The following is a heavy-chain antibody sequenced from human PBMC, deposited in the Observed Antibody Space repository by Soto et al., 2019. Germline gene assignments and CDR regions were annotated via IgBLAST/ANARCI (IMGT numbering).Heavy chain of an antibody. CDR1: GFTFSSYG. V-gene: IGHV3-30*03. D-gene: IGHD4-17*01. Sequence: GGSLRLSCSASGFTFSSYGMHWVRQAPGKGLEWVAVISHDGSNKYYADSVKGRFTISRDNSKNTLYLQMNSLTVEDTAVYYCARRAVTTYHFFDYWGQGALVTVSS. CDR2: ISHDGSNK. CDR3: ARRAVTTYHFFDY. J-gene: IGHJ4*02.